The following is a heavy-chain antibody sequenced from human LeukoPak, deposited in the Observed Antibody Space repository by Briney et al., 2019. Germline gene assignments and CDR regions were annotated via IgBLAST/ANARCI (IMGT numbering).Heavy chain of an antibody. CDR2: INHSGST. D-gene: IGHD2-2*01. CDR3: AISGPRRYCSSTSCPTKLAY. CDR1: GGSISSGGYY. J-gene: IGHJ4*02. Sequence: SETLSLTCTVSGGSISSGGYYWSWIRQPPGKGLEWIGEINHSGSTNYNPSLKSRVTISVDTSKNQFSLKLSSVTAADTAVYYCAISGPRRYCSSTSCPTKLAYWGQGTLVTVSS. V-gene: IGHV4-39*07.